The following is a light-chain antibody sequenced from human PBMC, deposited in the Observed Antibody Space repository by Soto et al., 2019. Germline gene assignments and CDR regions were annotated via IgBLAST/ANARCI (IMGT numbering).Light chain of an antibody. CDR1: QSVSSD. CDR2: AAS. CDR3: QQYGSSPWT. J-gene: IGKJ1*01. Sequence: EIELTQSPATLSVSPGARATLSCRASQSVSSDLAWYHQKPGQAPRLLIYAASRRATGIPDRFSGSGSGTDFTLTISRLEPEDFAVYYCQQYGSSPWTFGQGTKVDI. V-gene: IGKV3-20*01.